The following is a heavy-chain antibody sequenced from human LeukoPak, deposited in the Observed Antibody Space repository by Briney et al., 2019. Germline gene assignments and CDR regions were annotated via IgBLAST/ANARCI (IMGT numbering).Heavy chain of an antibody. D-gene: IGHD3-22*01. CDR2: INHSGST. J-gene: IGHJ4*02. V-gene: IGHV4-34*01. CDR1: GGSFSGYY. Sequence: SETLSLTCAVYGGSFSGYYWSWIRQPPGKGLEWIGEINHSGSTNYNPSLKSRVTISVDTSKNQFSLKLSSVTAADTAVYYCAGLPYYYDSSGYSPSAFDYWGQGTLVTVSS. CDR3: AGLPYYYDSSGYSPSAFDY.